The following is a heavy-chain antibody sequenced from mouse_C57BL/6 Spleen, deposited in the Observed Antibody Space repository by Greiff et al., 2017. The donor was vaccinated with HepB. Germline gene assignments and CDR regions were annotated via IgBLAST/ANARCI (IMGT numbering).Heavy chain of an antibody. CDR3: ARVGIAMDY. V-gene: IGHV1-59*01. CDR1: GYTFTSYW. Sequence: VKLQQPGAELVRPGTSVKLSCKASGYTFTSYWMHWVKQRPGQGLEWIGVIDPSDSYTNYNQKFKGKATLTVDTSSSTAYMQLSSLTSEDSAVYYCARVGIAMDYWGQGTSVTVSS. J-gene: IGHJ4*01. CDR2: IDPSDSYT.